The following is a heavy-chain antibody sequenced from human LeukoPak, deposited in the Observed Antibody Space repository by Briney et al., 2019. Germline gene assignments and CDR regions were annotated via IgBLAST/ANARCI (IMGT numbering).Heavy chain of an antibody. J-gene: IGHJ6*03. Sequence: SSETLSLTCTVSGDSISSYYWSWIRQPPGKGLEWIGYIYYSGSTNYNPSLKSRVTISVDTSRTQFSLKLTSVTAADTAVYYCARTRRATVTSYYYYYMDVWGKGTTVTVSS. CDR3: ARTRRATVTSYYYYYMDV. D-gene: IGHD4-17*01. CDR1: GDSISSYY. V-gene: IGHV4-59*01. CDR2: IYYSGST.